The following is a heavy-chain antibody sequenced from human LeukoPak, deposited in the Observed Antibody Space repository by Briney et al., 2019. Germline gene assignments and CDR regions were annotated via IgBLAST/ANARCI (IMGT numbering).Heavy chain of an antibody. J-gene: IGHJ4*02. V-gene: IGHV5-51*01. CDR2: FYPGDSDA. Sequence: GESLKISCQASGYSFTNYWIGWVRPVPGKGLEWMGNFYPGDSDARYSESFAGQVTLSGDKTINTAYLQWSSLKASDTAVYHCARGEEMSTITPLAYWGQGTLLTVSS. CDR1: GYSFTNYW. CDR3: ARGEEMSTITPLAY. D-gene: IGHD5-24*01.